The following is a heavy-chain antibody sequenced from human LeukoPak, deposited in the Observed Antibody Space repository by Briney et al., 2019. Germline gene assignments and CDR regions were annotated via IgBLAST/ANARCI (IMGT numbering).Heavy chain of an antibody. CDR3: ASAADYYDSSGYLRVYYFDY. V-gene: IGHV3-21*01. J-gene: IGHJ4*02. D-gene: IGHD3-22*01. CDR2: ISSSSSYI. Sequence: GGSLRLSCAASGFTFSSYSMNWVRQAPGKGLEWVSSISSSSSYIYYADSVKGRFTISRDNAKNSLYLQMNSLRAEDTAVYYSASAADYYDSSGYLRVYYFDYWGQGTLVTVSS. CDR1: GFTFSSYS.